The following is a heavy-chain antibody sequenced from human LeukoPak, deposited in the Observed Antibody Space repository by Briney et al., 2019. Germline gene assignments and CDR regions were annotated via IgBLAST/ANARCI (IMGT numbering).Heavy chain of an antibody. CDR1: GDSISSSSSY. V-gene: IGHV4-39*07. D-gene: IGHD3-22*01. Sequence: SETLSLTCTVSGDSISSSSSYWGWIRQPPGEGLEWIGSIYYSGSTYYNTSLKSRVTISVDTSKNQFSLKLSSVTAADTAVYYCARVHYYDSSGNFDYWGQGTLVTVSS. CDR2: IYYSGST. CDR3: ARVHYYDSSGNFDY. J-gene: IGHJ4*02.